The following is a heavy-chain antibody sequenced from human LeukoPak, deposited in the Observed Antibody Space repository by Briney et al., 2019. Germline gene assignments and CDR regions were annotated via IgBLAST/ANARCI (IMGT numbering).Heavy chain of an antibody. CDR3: ARDGRGYSGYDSVYYYYMDV. CDR1: GFTFSSYS. J-gene: IGHJ6*03. V-gene: IGHV3-21*01. Sequence: PGGSLRLSCAASGFTFSSYSMNWVRKAPGKGLEWVSSISSSSSYIYYADSVKGRFTNSRDNHKNSLYLQMNSLRAEDTAMYYCARDGRGYSGYDSVYYYYMDVWGKGTTVTVSS. D-gene: IGHD5-12*01. CDR2: ISSSSSYI.